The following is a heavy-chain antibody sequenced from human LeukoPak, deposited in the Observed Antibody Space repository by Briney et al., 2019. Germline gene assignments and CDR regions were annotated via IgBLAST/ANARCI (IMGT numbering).Heavy chain of an antibody. J-gene: IGHJ6*02. CDR2: INAGNGNT. Sequence: ASVKVSCKASGYTFTSYAMHWVRQAPGQRLEWMGWINAGNGNTKYSQKFQGRVTITRDTSASTAYMELSSLRSEDTAVYYCARYCSSTSCTHYYYYYGMDVWGQGTTVTVSS. V-gene: IGHV1-3*01. D-gene: IGHD2-2*01. CDR1: GYTFTSYA. CDR3: ARYCSSTSCTHYYYYYGMDV.